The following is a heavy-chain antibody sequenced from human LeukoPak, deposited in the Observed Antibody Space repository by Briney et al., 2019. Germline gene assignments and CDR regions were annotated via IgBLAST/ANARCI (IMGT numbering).Heavy chain of an antibody. Sequence: PGGSLRLSCAVSGFTFTSYWMSWVRQAPGKGLEWVANINEDGSYKFHADSVKGRLTISRDNSKNSLYLQMSSLRADDTAVHYCARDATRGGDNDYWGQGTRVIVSS. CDR1: GFTFTSYW. CDR2: INEDGSYK. D-gene: IGHD2-21*02. CDR3: ARDATRGGDNDY. J-gene: IGHJ4*02. V-gene: IGHV3-7*01.